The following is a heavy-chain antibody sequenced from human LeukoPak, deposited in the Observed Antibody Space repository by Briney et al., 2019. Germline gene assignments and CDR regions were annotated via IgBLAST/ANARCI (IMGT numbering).Heavy chain of an antibody. D-gene: IGHD6-13*01. J-gene: IGHJ4*02. CDR1: GGSISSYY. Sequence: SETLSLTCTVSGGSISSYYWSWIRQPAGKGLEWIGRIYSTGSTYYNPSLKSRVTMSVDTSKNQFSLRLRSVTAADTAVYYCARQIASAGTAGFDFWGQGALVTVSS. V-gene: IGHV4-4*07. CDR2: IYSTGST. CDR3: ARQIASAGTAGFDF.